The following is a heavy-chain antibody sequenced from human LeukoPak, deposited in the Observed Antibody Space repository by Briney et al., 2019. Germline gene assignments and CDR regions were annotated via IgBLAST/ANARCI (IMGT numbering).Heavy chain of an antibody. J-gene: IGHJ4*02. CDR1: GLTFSSYE. CDR3: ARVDRIATRPTPDY. D-gene: IGHD6-6*01. CDR2: INSIGITI. V-gene: IGHV3-48*03. Sequence: PGGSLRLSCAASGLTFSSYEMNWVRQAPGKGLEWVSYINSIGITIYYADSVKGRITISRDNAKNSLYLQMNSLRAEDTAIYYCARVDRIATRPTPDYWGQGTLVTVSS.